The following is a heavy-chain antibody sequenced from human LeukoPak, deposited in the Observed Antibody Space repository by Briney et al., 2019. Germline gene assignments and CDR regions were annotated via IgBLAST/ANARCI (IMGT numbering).Heavy chain of an antibody. CDR3: ATPTYYYGSGSS. V-gene: IGHV4-4*02. J-gene: IGHJ5*02. Sequence: SETLSLTCAVSGGSISSSNWWSWVRPPPGKGLEWIGEIYHSGSANYNPSLKSRVTISVDKSRNQFSLKLSSVTAADTAVYYCATPTYYYGSGSSWGQGTLVTVSS. CDR2: IYHSGSA. CDR1: GGSISSSNW. D-gene: IGHD3-10*01.